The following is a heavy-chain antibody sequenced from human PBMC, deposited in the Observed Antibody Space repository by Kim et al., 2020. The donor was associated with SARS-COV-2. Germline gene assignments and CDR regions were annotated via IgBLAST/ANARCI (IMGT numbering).Heavy chain of an antibody. CDR2: IWHDGSNK. D-gene: IGHD1-1*01. CDR1: GFTFSNYG. J-gene: IGHJ4*02. CDR3: VAWHDGAY. Sequence: GGSLRLSCAASGFTFSNYGMHWVRQAPGKGLELVAAIWHDGSNKYFADSVKGRFTIYRDNSKNTVSLQMNSPGAEDTALYYCVAWHDGAYWGQGTLVTVSS. V-gene: IGHV3-33*08.